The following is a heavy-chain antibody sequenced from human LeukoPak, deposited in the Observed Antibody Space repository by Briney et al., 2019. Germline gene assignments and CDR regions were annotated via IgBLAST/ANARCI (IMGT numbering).Heavy chain of an antibody. D-gene: IGHD3-22*01. V-gene: IGHV1-2*02. CDR2: INPNSGGT. CDR1: GYTFTHYY. Sequence: ASVKVSCKTFGYTFTHYYIHWVRQAPGQGLEWMGWINPNSGGTNYAQKFQGRVTMTRDTSISTAYMELSRLRSDDTAVYYCARDVHYDSSGTFDYWGQGTLVTVSS. CDR3: ARDVHYDSSGTFDY. J-gene: IGHJ4*02.